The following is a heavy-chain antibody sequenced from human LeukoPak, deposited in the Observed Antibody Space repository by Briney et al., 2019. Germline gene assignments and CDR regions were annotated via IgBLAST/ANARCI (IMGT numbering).Heavy chain of an antibody. J-gene: IGHJ4*02. CDR2: IYYSGST. Sequence: PSETLSLTCTVSGGSISSHYWSWIRQPPGKRLEWIGYIYYSGSTNYNPSLKSRVTISVDTSKNQFSLKLSSVTAADTAVYYCARGAYVDTAPGYWGQGTLVTVSS. D-gene: IGHD5-18*01. CDR1: GGSISSHY. V-gene: IGHV4-59*11. CDR3: ARGAYVDTAPGY.